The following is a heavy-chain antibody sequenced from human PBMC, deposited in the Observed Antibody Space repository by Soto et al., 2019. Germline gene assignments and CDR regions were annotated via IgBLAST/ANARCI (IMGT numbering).Heavy chain of an antibody. CDR1: GFTFDDYA. J-gene: IGHJ4*02. CDR3: AKAAEEVATTYYFDY. Sequence: GGSLRLSCAASGFTFDDYAMHWVRQAPGKGLEWVSGISWNSGSIGYADSVKGRFTISRDNAKNSLYLQMNSLRAEDTALYYCAKAAEEVATTYYFDYWGQGTLVTVSS. D-gene: IGHD5-12*01. CDR2: ISWNSGSI. V-gene: IGHV3-9*01.